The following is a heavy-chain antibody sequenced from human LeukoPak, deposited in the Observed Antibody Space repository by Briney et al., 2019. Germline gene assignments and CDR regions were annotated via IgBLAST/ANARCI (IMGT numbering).Heavy chain of an antibody. V-gene: IGHV4-34*01. CDR1: GGSFSGYY. Sequence: SETLSLTCAVYGGSFSGYYWSWIRQPPGKGLEWIGEINHSGSTNYNPSLKSRVTISVDTSKNQFSLKLSSVTAADTAVYYCARGRLIVVVPAASRGKYNWFDPWSQGTLVTVSS. CDR2: INHSGST. CDR3: ARGRLIVVVPAASRGKYNWFDP. J-gene: IGHJ5*02. D-gene: IGHD2-2*01.